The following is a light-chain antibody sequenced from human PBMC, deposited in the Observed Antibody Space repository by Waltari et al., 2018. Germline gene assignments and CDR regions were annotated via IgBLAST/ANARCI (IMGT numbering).Light chain of an antibody. V-gene: IGKV1-9*01. J-gene: IGKJ1*01. CDR1: QGISTN. CDR2: LAS. Sequence: IQLTQSPYSMSSSVGDRITITCRASQGISTNLAWYQQKPGKAPKLLIYLASTLQSGVPSRFSGSGSGTDFTLTISSLQPEDFATYYCHQVYTYPRAFGQGTKVEIK. CDR3: HQVYTYPRA.